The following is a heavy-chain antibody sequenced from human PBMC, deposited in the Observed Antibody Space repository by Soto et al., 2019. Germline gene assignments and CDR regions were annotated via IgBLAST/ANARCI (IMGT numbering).Heavy chain of an antibody. Sequence: ASVKVSCKASGYTFTSYGISWVRQAPGQGLEWMGWINTYSGNTEYAQNLQGRVTMTTDTSTSTVYMELRSLRSDDTAVYYCATLVPAANYYYSGMDVWGQGTTVTVSS. CDR3: ATLVPAANYYYSGMDV. CDR1: GYTFTSYG. CDR2: INTYSGNT. V-gene: IGHV1-18*01. D-gene: IGHD2-2*01. J-gene: IGHJ6*02.